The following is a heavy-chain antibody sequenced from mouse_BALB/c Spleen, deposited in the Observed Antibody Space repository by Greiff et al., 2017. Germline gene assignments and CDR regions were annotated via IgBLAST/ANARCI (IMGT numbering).Heavy chain of an antibody. J-gene: IGHJ1*01. CDR1: GYTFTDYW. V-gene: IGHV1-69*01. D-gene: IGHD1-2*01. CDR2: IDTSDSYT. Sequence: QVQLQQPGAELVMPGASVKMSCKASGYTFTDYWMHWVKQRPGQGLEWIGAIDTSDSYTSYNQKFKGKATLTVDESSSTAYMQLSSLTSEDSAVYYCARYTTATRYCDVWGAGTTVTVSS. CDR3: ARYTTATRYCDV.